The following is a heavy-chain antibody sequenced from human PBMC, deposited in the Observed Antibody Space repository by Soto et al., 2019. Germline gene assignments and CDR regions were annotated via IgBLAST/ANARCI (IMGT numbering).Heavy chain of an antibody. CDR1: GGSISSYY. V-gene: IGHV4-59*01. Sequence: SETLSLTCTVSGGSISSYYWSWIRQPPGKGLEWIGYIYYSGSTNYNPSLKSRVTISVDTSKNQFSLKLSSVTAADTAVYYCARDGVTEYYYGMDVWGQGTTVTVSS. J-gene: IGHJ6*02. D-gene: IGHD5-18*01. CDR2: IYYSGST. CDR3: ARDGVTEYYYGMDV.